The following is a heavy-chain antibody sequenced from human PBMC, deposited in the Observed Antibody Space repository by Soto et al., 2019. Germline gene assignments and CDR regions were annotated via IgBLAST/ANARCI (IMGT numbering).Heavy chain of an antibody. CDR3: ARDGGVAVAVDASDI. D-gene: IGHD6-19*01. Sequence: EVQLVESGGGVVRPGGSLRLSCAASGFTFEDHGMTWVRQVPGKGLEWVAEINWSGSSTSYADSVKGRFTISRDNAKNSLYIQMYSLRAEDTALYFCARDGGVAVAVDASDIWGQGTMVTFSS. CDR1: GFTFEDHG. CDR2: INWSGSST. J-gene: IGHJ3*02. V-gene: IGHV3-20*04.